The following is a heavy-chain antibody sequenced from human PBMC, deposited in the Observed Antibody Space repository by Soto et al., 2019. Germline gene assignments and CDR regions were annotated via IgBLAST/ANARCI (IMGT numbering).Heavy chain of an antibody. D-gene: IGHD2-8*01. CDR1: GASVSSGSYY. V-gene: IGHV4-61*01. Sequence: QVELQESGPGRVKPSETLSLRCKVSGASVSSGSYYWGGFGQPPGKGLEWIGYIYYTGTSDYNPSLKSRVTISIDTSKNQISLNLNSVTAADTAVYYCARALSTNEGWFDPWGQGRLVTVSS. CDR3: ARALSTNEGWFDP. CDR2: IYYTGTS. J-gene: IGHJ5*02.